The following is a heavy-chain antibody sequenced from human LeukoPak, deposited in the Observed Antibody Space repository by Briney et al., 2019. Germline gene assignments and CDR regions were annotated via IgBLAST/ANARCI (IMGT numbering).Heavy chain of an antibody. CDR2: IYYSGST. CDR1: GGSISSYY. V-gene: IGHV4-59*08. J-gene: IGHJ3*02. CDR3: ARPYYDILTGYYIGAFDI. D-gene: IGHD3-9*01. Sequence: PSETLSLTCTVSGGSISSYYWNWIRQPPGKGLEWIGYIYYSGSTNYNPSLKSRVTISVDTSKNQFSLKLSSVTAADTAVYYCARPYYDILTGYYIGAFDIWGQGTMVTVSS.